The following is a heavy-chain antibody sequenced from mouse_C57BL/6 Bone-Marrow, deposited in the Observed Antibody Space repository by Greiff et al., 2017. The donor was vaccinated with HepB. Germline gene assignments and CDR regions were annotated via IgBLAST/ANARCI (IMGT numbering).Heavy chain of an antibody. D-gene: IGHD1-1*01. CDR1: GYTFTSYG. Sequence: VQLQQSGAELARPGASVKLSCKASGYTFTSYGISWVKQRTGQGLEWIGEIYPRSGNTYYNEKFKGKATLTADKSSSTAYMELRSLTSEDSAVYFCARGYYGSSWYYFDYWGQGTTLTVSS. V-gene: IGHV1-81*01. CDR3: ARGYYGSSWYYFDY. CDR2: IYPRSGNT. J-gene: IGHJ2*01.